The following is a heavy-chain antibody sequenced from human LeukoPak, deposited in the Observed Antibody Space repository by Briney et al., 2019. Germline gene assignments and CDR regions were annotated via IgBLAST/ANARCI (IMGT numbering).Heavy chain of an antibody. CDR3: ASPGEDCSSTSCYNYYYGMDV. CDR2: AYYNGNT. J-gene: IGHJ6*02. V-gene: IGHV4-39*01. Sequence: SETLSLTCSVSGSSIKSNSYYWGWIRLPPGKRLEWIGSAYYNGNTDYNPSLKSRVTISVDTSKNQFSLKLNSVTAADTAVYYCASPGEDCSSTSCYNYYYGMDVWGQGTTVTVSS. D-gene: IGHD2-2*02. CDR1: GSSIKSNSYY.